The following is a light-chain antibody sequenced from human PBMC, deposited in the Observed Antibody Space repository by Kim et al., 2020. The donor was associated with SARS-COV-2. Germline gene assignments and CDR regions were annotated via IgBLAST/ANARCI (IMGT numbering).Light chain of an antibody. Sequence: ATLSLSPGERATLSCRARQSISTYLAWYQQKPGQAPRLLISDASNRATGIPARFSGSGSGTEFTLTISSLEPEDFAVYYCQQPGAFGQGTKVDIK. V-gene: IGKV3-11*01. J-gene: IGKJ1*01. CDR3: QQPGA. CDR2: DAS. CDR1: QSISTY.